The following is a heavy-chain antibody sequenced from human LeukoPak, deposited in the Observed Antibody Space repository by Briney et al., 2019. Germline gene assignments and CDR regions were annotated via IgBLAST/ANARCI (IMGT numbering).Heavy chain of an antibody. D-gene: IGHD3-3*01. J-gene: IGHJ4*02. Sequence: SETLSLTCAVYDGSFSGYYWSWIPQPPGKGLEWIGEINHSGSTNYNPSLKSRVTISLDTSKSQFSLKVRYVTAADTAVYYCARGLNDSWTGENYWGQGTLVTVSS. V-gene: IGHV4-34*01. CDR3: ARGLNDSWTGENY. CDR2: INHSGST. CDR1: DGSFSGYY.